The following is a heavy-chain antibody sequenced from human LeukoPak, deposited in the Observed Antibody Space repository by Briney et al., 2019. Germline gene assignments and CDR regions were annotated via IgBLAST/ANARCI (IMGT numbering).Heavy chain of an antibody. D-gene: IGHD3-22*01. Sequence: GESLKISCKGFGYNFTNFWTGWVRQMPGKGLEWMGVINPADSETRYSPSFQGPVTISADKSMNTAYLQWSSLKASDTAMYYCARHFPYYYDSYDAFDIWGQGTMVTVSS. CDR2: INPADSET. J-gene: IGHJ3*02. CDR1: GYNFTNFW. CDR3: ARHFPYYYDSYDAFDI. V-gene: IGHV5-51*01.